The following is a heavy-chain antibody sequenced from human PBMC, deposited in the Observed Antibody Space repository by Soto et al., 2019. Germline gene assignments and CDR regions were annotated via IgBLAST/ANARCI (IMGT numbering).Heavy chain of an antibody. CDR2: IRTYSGNK. D-gene: IGHD3-10*01. V-gene: IGHV1-18*01. CDR1: GYTFSSYD. J-gene: IGHJ5*02. CDR3: GREGDGFLGFGVPGGGWCAP. Sequence: QVKLVQSGAEVKKPGASVKVSCKASGYTFSSYDISWVRQAPGQGLEWMGWIRTYSGNKNYAQKLQGRVTMTTDTSSRTAYMEMRSVRAADTAVYYCGREGDGFLGFGVPGGGWCAPGGQGTLFTVSS.